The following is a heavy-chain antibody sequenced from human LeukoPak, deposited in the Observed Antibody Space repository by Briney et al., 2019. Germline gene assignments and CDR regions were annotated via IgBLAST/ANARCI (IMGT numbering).Heavy chain of an antibody. CDR3: ARVGQGILTGYASDY. CDR1: GFTFSDYY. Sequence: GGSLTLSCAAYGFTFSDYYMNWIRQAPGKGLDWASYISSSSSYTNYADSVQCRFPISRDNANNSLYLQMNSLSAEYTAVYYCARVGQGILTGYASDYWGQGTLVTVSS. D-gene: IGHD3-9*01. V-gene: IGHV3-11*06. J-gene: IGHJ4*02. CDR2: ISSSSSYT.